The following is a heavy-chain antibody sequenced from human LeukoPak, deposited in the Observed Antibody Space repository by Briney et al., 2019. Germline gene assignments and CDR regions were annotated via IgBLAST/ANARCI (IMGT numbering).Heavy chain of an antibody. CDR2: ISSSSSYI. Sequence: GGSLRLSCAASGFTFSSYSMNWVRQAPGKGLEWVSSISSSSSYIYYADSVKGRFTISRDNAKNSLYLQMNSLRAEDTAVYYCAREPRVATIPHDAFDIWGQGTMVTVSS. D-gene: IGHD5-12*01. V-gene: IGHV3-21*01. CDR1: GFTFSSYS. J-gene: IGHJ3*02. CDR3: AREPRVATIPHDAFDI.